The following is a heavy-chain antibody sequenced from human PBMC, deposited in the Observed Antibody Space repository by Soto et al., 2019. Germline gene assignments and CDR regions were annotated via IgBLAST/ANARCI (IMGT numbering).Heavy chain of an antibody. J-gene: IGHJ4*02. D-gene: IGHD3-22*01. V-gene: IGHV1-3*01. CDR1: GYRFTSYA. Sequence: GASVKVSCKASGYRFTSYAVHWVPQAPGQRLEWMGWINAGNGNTKYSQRFQGRVTITRDTSASTAYMELSSLRSEDTAVYYCARSSGYYYVDYRGQGTLVTSPQ. CDR2: INAGNGNT. CDR3: ARSSGYYYVDY.